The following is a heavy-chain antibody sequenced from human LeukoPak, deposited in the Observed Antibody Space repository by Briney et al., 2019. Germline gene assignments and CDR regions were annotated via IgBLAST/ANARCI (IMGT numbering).Heavy chain of an antibody. Sequence: GGSLRLSCAASGFTFSSYAMSWVRQAPGKGLEWVSAISGSGGSTYYADSVKGRFTISRDNSKNTLYLQMNSLRAEDTAVYYCAKVSDIVVVPAAIGAFDIWGQGTMVTVSS. V-gene: IGHV3-23*01. CDR1: GFTFSSYA. J-gene: IGHJ3*02. CDR3: AKVSDIVVVPAAIGAFDI. D-gene: IGHD2-2*01. CDR2: ISGSGGST.